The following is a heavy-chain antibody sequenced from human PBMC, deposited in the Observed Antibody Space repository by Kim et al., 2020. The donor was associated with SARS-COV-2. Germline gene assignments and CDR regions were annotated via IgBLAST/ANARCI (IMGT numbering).Heavy chain of an antibody. CDR3: ARVSVGYCSSTSCSTFGPYGMDV. D-gene: IGHD2-2*01. CDR2: ISSSSSYI. Sequence: GGSLRLSCAASGFTFSSYSMNWVRQAPGKGLEWVSSISSSSSYIYYADSVKGRFTISRDNAKNSLYLQMNSLRAEDTAVYYCARVSVGYCSSTSCSTFGPYGMDVWGQGTTVTVSS. CDR1: GFTFSSYS. V-gene: IGHV3-21*01. J-gene: IGHJ6*02.